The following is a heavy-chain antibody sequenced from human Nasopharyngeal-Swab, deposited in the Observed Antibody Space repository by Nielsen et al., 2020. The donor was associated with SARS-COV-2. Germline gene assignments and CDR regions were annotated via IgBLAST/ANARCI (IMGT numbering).Heavy chain of an antibody. D-gene: IGHD5-24*01. Sequence: ASVKVSCKPSGYTFTTFAINWVRQAPGQGLEWMGWINTNTGNPTYAQGFTGRFVFSLDTSVSTAYLQISSLKAEDTAVYYCAGVLGRGGSNYDFGYWGQGTLVTVSS. J-gene: IGHJ4*02. CDR2: INTNTGNP. V-gene: IGHV7-4-1*02. CDR3: AGVLGRGGSNYDFGY. CDR1: GYTFTTFA.